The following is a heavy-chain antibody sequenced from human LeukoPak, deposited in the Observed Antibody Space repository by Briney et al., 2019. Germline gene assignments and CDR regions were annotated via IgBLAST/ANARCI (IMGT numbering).Heavy chain of an antibody. CDR1: GYTFTSYA. CDR3: ARGGAGGHNDY. V-gene: IGHV1-3*01. Sequence: ASVKVSCKASGYTFTSYAMHWVRQGPGQRLEWMGWINAGNGNTKYSQKFQGRVTITRDTSASTAYMELSSLRSEDTAVYYCARGGAGGHNDYWGQGTLVTVSS. D-gene: IGHD3-16*01. J-gene: IGHJ4*02. CDR2: INAGNGNT.